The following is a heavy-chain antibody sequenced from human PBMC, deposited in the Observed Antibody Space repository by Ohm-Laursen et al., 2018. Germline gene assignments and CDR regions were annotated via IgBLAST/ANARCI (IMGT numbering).Heavy chain of an antibody. CDR1: GGTFSSYA. Sequence: EASVKVSCKASGGTFSSYAISWVRQAPGQGLEWMGIINPSGDSTSYAQKFQDRVTMTRDTSTSTVYMELSSLRSEDTAIYYCAREVMRGKATRKHFDYWGQGTLVTVSS. CDR3: AREVMRGKATRKHFDY. CDR2: INPSGDST. V-gene: IGHV1-46*01. J-gene: IGHJ4*02. D-gene: IGHD3-16*01.